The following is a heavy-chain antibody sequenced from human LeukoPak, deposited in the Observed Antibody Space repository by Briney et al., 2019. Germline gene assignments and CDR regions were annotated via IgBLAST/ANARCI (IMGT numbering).Heavy chain of an antibody. D-gene: IGHD1-26*01. Sequence: PGRSLRLSCVASGFTFDDYAMHWVRQAPGKGLEWVSGISWSSGSIAYADSVKGRFTISRVNAKNTLSLQMNSLRAEDTALYYCAKEIVGARAFDIWGQGTMVTVSS. CDR3: AKEIVGARAFDI. J-gene: IGHJ3*02. CDR1: GFTFDDYA. CDR2: ISWSSGSI. V-gene: IGHV3-9*01.